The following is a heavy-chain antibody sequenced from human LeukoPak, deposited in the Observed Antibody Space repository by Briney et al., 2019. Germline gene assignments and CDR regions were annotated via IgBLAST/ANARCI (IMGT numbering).Heavy chain of an antibody. CDR2: ISYDGSNK. CDR3: ARDLWRQLVREPTPAGY. V-gene: IGHV3-30*04. J-gene: IGHJ4*02. CDR1: GFTFSSYA. Sequence: GGSLRLSCAASGFTFSSYAVHWVRQAPGKGLEWVAVISYDGSNKYYADSVKGRFTISRDNSKNTLYLQMNSLRAEDTAVYYCARDLWRQLVREPTPAGYWGQGTLVTVSS. D-gene: IGHD6-13*01.